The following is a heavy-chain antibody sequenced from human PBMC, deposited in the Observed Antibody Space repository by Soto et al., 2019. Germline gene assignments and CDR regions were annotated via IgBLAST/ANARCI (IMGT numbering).Heavy chain of an antibody. CDR3: AKGSSLLWFGDSPRDDY. V-gene: IGHV3-23*01. CDR2: ISGSGGST. J-gene: IGHJ4*02. Sequence: EVQLLESGGGLVQPGGSLRLSCAASGFTFSSYAMSWVRQAPGKGLEWVSAISGSGGSTYYADSVKGRFTISRDNSKNTLYLQMNSLRAEDTAVYYCAKGSSLLWFGDSPRDDYCGQGTLVTVSS. D-gene: IGHD3-10*01. CDR1: GFTFSSYA.